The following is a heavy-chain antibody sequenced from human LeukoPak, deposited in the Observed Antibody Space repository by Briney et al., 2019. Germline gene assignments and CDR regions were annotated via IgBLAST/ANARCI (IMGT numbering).Heavy chain of an antibody. CDR2: ISSSSSYI. Sequence: GGSLRLSCAASGFTFSSYSMNWVRQAPGKGLEWVSSISSSSSYIYYADSVKGRFTISRDNAKNSLYLQMNSLRAEDTAVYYCARDRASGINWFDPWGQGTLATVSS. V-gene: IGHV3-21*01. J-gene: IGHJ5*02. CDR3: ARDRASGINWFDP. D-gene: IGHD3-10*01. CDR1: GFTFSSYS.